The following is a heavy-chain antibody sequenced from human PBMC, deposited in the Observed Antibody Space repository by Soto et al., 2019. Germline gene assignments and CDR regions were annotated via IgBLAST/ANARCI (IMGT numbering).Heavy chain of an antibody. J-gene: IGHJ4*02. V-gene: IGHV1-69*02. CDR2: IFPLTDIP. CDR3: ARGPLVVLNYFES. Sequence: QVQLGQSGTEVKKPGSSVKVSCKASGGTFRNYPINWVRQAPGQGLEWMGSIFPLTDIPDYAQNFQTRLTISADKSSSTAYMELSSLTSDDTAMYFCARGPLVVLNYFESWGQGTHVTVSS. CDR1: GGTFRNYP.